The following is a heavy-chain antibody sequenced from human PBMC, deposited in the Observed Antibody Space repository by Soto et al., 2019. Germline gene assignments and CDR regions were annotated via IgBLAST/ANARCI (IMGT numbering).Heavy chain of an antibody. J-gene: IGHJ3*02. CDR2: ASHSGTNT. D-gene: IGHD4-17*01. V-gene: IGHV3-23*01. CDR1: GFTFTTYA. CDR3: AKDLNADYGLGALDI. Sequence: EVQLLESGGGLVQPGGFLRLSCAASGFTFTTYAMSWVRQAPGKGLEWVSTASHSGTNTYYADSVKGRFTISRDNSKNTLFLQMNSLRAEDTAGYYCAKDLNADYGLGALDIWGQGTMVTVSS.